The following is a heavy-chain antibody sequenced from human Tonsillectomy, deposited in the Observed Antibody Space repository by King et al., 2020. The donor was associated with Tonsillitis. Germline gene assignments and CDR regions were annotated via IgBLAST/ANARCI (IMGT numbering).Heavy chain of an antibody. Sequence: VQLVESGGGVVQSGGSLRLSCAASGFIFNNYGMHWVRQAPGKGLEWVAAIDYDGRRKYYAESVKGRFTISRDDSKNTLYLEMGSLRAEDTSVYYCARDDCSSPSCFGFWGQGALVTVPS. CDR3: ARDDCSSPSCFGF. CDR1: GFIFNNYG. V-gene: IGHV3-30*03. D-gene: IGHD2-2*01. J-gene: IGHJ4*02. CDR2: IDYDGRRK.